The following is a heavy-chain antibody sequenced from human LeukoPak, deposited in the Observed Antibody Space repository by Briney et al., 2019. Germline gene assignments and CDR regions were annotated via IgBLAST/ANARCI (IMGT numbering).Heavy chain of an antibody. CDR1: GYTFTGYY. CDR3: ARDNGDYNFDY. CDR2: INPNSGGT. Sequence: ASVTVSCTASGYTFTGYYMHWVRQAPGQGLEWMGRINPNSGGTNYAQKFQGRITLTTDASTRTTFMELRSLRSDDTAVYYCARDNGDYNFDYWGQGTLVTVSS. V-gene: IGHV1-2*06. J-gene: IGHJ4*02. D-gene: IGHD4-17*01.